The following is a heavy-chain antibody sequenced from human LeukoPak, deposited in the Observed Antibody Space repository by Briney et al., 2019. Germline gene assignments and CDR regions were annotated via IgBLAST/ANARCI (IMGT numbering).Heavy chain of an antibody. Sequence: GRSLRLSCAASGFTFTNYGMHWVRQAPGKGLEWVAIISYDGSNKFYADSVKGRFTISRDNAKNTLYLQMNSLRAEDTAVYYCARGGLGDYWGQGTLVTVSS. CDR1: GFTFTNYG. CDR3: ARGGLGDY. CDR2: ISYDGSNK. J-gene: IGHJ4*02. D-gene: IGHD7-27*01. V-gene: IGHV3-30*03.